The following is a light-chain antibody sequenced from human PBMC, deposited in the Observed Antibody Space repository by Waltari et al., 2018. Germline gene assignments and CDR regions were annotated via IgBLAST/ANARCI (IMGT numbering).Light chain of an antibody. CDR3: QQYYSTPQT. CDR2: WAS. V-gene: IGKV4-1*01. J-gene: IGKJ1*01. Sequence: DIVMTQSPDSLAVSLGERATIHCKSSQSVLDNSNNKNYLAWYQRKPEQPPKMLIYWASTRESGVPDRFSCSGSGTDFTLTISSLQAEDVAVYYCQQYYSTPQTFGQGTNVEIE. CDR1: QSVLDNSNNKNY.